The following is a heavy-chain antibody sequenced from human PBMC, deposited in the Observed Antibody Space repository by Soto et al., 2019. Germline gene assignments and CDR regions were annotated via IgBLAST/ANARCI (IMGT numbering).Heavy chain of an antibody. CDR3: ARDKTSAGSGVDP. V-gene: IGHV3-11*06. CDR2: ISSSSSYT. D-gene: IGHD3-10*01. CDR1: GFTFSDYS. Sequence: GGSLRLSCAASGFTFSDYSMSWVRQAPGKGLEWVSYISSSSSYTNYADSVKGRFTISRDNAKNSLYLQMNSLRAEDTAVYYCARDKTSAGSGVDPWGQGTLVTVSS. J-gene: IGHJ5*02.